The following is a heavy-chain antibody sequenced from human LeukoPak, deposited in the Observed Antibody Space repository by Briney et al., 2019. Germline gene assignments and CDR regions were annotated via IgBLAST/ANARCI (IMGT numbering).Heavy chain of an antibody. D-gene: IGHD6-19*01. Sequence: SQTLSLTCAISGDSVSSNNAAWNWIRQCPSRGLEWLGRTYYRSKWYNDYAVSVKSRITINPDTSKNQFSLQLNSVTPEDTAVYYCARSRGILVAVAGKDPFDYWGQGTLVTVSS. CDR1: GDSVSSNNAA. CDR3: ARSRGILVAVAGKDPFDY. J-gene: IGHJ4*02. V-gene: IGHV6-1*01. CDR2: TYYRSKWYN.